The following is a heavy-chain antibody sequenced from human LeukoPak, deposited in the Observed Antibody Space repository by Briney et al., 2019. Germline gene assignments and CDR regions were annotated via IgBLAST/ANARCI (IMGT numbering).Heavy chain of an antibody. CDR3: ARECNRGGYSYFDY. CDR2: IIPILGIA. V-gene: IGHV1-69*04. Sequence: GASVKVSCKASGGTFSSYAISWVRQAPRQGLEWMGRIIPILGIANYAQKFQGRVTITADKSTSTAYMELSSLRSEDTAVYYCARECNRGGYSYFDYWGQGTLVTVSS. J-gene: IGHJ4*02. CDR1: GGTFSSYA. D-gene: IGHD5-12*01.